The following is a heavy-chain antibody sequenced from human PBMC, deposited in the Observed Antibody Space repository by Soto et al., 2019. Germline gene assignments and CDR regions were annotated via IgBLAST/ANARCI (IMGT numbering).Heavy chain of an antibody. Sequence: SETLSLTCTVSGGSTSSYYWSWIRQPPGKGLEWIGYISYSGSTNYNPSLKRRVTISVDTSKNQFSLNLSSVTAADTAVYYCARVAHLVAGFRNWFDPWGQGTLVTVSS. D-gene: IGHD6-19*01. CDR2: ISYSGST. CDR3: ARVAHLVAGFRNWFDP. CDR1: GGSTSSYY. J-gene: IGHJ5*02. V-gene: IGHV4-59*01.